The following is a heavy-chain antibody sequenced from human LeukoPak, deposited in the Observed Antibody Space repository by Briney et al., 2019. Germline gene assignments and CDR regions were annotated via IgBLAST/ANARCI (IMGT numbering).Heavy chain of an antibody. V-gene: IGHV1-18*01. CDR1: GYTFANFG. D-gene: IGHD1-26*01. CDR3: ARAPLYGGNVLGDYFAF. J-gene: IGHJ4*02. CDR2: ISINNLNT. Sequence: GASVKVSCKASGYTFANFGITWVRQAPGQGLEWMGWISINNLNTRYVQTLQGRVTLTTDTSASTASMELTDLNTDDTAVYYCARAPLYGGNVLGDYFAFGARETLVVVPS.